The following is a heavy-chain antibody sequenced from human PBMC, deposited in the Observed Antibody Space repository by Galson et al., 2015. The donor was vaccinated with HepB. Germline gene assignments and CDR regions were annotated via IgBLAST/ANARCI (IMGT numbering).Heavy chain of an antibody. CDR1: GFTFSSYA. D-gene: IGHD3-9*01. Sequence: SCAASGFTFSSYAISWVRQAPGQGLEWMGGIIPIFGTANYAQKFQGRVTITADKSTSTAYMELSSLRSEDTAVYYCARGGTKGYDILTGYLYGMDVWGQGTTVTVSS. CDR3: ARGGTKGYDILTGYLYGMDV. J-gene: IGHJ6*02. CDR2: IIPIFGTA. V-gene: IGHV1-69*06.